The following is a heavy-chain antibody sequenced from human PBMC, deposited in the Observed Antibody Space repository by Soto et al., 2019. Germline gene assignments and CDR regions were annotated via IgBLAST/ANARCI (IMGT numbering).Heavy chain of an antibody. CDR3: ARHAGYSSGRRWFDP. V-gene: IGHV4-39*01. J-gene: IGHJ5*02. D-gene: IGHD3-22*01. CDR2: IYHSGST. CDR1: GGSISSSSYF. Sequence: SETMSLTCTVSGGSISSSSYFWGWIRKPPGKGLEWIGSIYHSGSTSDNPSLRSRVTISVDTSKNQFSLKLSSVTAADTAVYFCARHAGYSSGRRWFDPWGQGTLVTVSS.